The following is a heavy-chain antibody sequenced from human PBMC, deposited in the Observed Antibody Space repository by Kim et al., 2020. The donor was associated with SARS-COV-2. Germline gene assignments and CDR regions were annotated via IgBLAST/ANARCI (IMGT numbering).Heavy chain of an antibody. CDR3: ARREVGGWWFDY. J-gene: IGHJ4*02. D-gene: IGHD1-26*01. CDR1: GGSVSSSSYY. V-gene: IGHV4-39*01. CDR2: IYYSGST. Sequence: SETLSLTCTVSGGSVSSSSYYWGWIRQPPGKGLEWIGSIYYSGSTYYNPSLKSRVTISVDTSKNQFSLKLSSVTAADTAVYYCARREVGGWWFDYCGQGT.